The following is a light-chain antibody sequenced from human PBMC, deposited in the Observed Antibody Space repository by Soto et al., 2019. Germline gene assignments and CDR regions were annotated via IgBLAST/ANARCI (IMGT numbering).Light chain of an antibody. CDR1: QTISTL. CDR3: QQYSQLVT. Sequence: IQMTQSPSTLSAPVGDRVTITCQARQTISTLLSWFQHKPGKAPNLLIYDASNLESGVTSRFSGSRSETEFTLTISSLQSEDSATYFCQQYSQLVTFGQGTKLEIK. J-gene: IGKJ2*01. V-gene: IGKV1-5*01. CDR2: DAS.